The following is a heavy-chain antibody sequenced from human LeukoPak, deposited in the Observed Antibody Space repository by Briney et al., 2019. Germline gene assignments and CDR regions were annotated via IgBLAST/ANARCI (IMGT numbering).Heavy chain of an antibody. CDR2: TYYRSKWYN. V-gene: IGHV6-1*01. CDR1: GDSVSSNSVA. D-gene: IGHD1-7*01. CDR3: ARDSGNYSPYFDY. J-gene: IGHJ4*02. Sequence: SQTLSLTCVISGDSVSSNSVAWNWIRQSPSRGLDWLGRTYYRSKWYNDYVVSVKSRIIINPDTSKNQFSLQLNSVTPEDTSVYYCARDSGNYSPYFDYWGQGILVTVSS.